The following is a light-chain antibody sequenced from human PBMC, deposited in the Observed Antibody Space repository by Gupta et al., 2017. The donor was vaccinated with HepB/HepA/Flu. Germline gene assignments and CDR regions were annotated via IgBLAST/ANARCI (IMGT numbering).Light chain of an antibody. V-gene: IGKV1-27*01. CDR1: QGISTY. CDR2: AAS. CDR3: QNENSAPWT. Sequence: DIQMTQSPSSLSASVGDRVTITCRASQGISTYLAWYQQKPGKVPKVLIYAASTLQSGVPSRFSGSGSGTXFTLTIXSRQPEDVATYYCQNENSAPWTFGXGTKVEIK. J-gene: IGKJ1*01.